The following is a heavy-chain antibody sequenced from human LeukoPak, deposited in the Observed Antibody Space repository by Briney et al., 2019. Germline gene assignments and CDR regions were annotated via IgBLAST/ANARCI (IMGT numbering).Heavy chain of an antibody. Sequence: SGGSLRLSCAASGFIFSSYAMSWVRQAPGKGLEWVSAISDSGGKTYYADSMKGRFTISRDNSKNTLYLQMNSLRAEDTAVYYCAKHGSGRYFDYWGQGTLVTVSS. J-gene: IGHJ4*02. CDR1: GFIFSSYA. CDR2: ISDSGGKT. V-gene: IGHV3-23*01. CDR3: AKHGSGRYFDY. D-gene: IGHD6-19*01.